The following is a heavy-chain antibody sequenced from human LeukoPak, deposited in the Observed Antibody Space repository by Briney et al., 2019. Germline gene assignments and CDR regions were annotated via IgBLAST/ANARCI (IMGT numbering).Heavy chain of an antibody. D-gene: IGHD7-27*01. J-gene: IGHJ3*02. V-gene: IGHV3-53*01. CDR2: IYSGGST. Sequence: GGSLRLSCAASGFTVSSNYMSWVRQAPGKGLEWVSVIYSGGSTYYADSVKGRFTISRDNSKNTLYLQMNSLRAEDTAVYYCAREDGVGNDAFDIWGQGTMVTVSS. CDR1: GFTVSSNY. CDR3: AREDGVGNDAFDI.